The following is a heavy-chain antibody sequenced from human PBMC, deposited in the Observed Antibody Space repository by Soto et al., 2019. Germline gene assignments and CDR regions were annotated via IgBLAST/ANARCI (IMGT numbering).Heavy chain of an antibody. CDR3: ARGDGVGYYFDY. J-gene: IGHJ4*02. CDR2: INHSGST. Sequence: SETLSLTCAVYGGSFSGYYWSWIRQPPGKGLEWIGEINHSGSTNYNPSLKSRVTISVDTSKNQFSLKLSSVTAADTAVYYCARGDGVGYYFDYWGQGTLVTVSS. V-gene: IGHV4-34*01. D-gene: IGHD2-15*01. CDR1: GGSFSGYY.